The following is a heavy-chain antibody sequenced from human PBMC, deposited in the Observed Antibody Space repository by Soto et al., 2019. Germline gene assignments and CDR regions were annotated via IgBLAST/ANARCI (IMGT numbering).Heavy chain of an antibody. CDR1: GGSISSGGYY. Sequence: QVQLQESGPGLVKPSQTLSLTCTVSGGSISSGGYYWSWIRQHPGKGLEWIGYIYYRGSTYYNPSLKSGVTIAVDTSKDQFSLKLSSVTAADTAVYYCARVRERGYCSGGSCYSLVFDPWGQGTLVTVSS. D-gene: IGHD2-15*01. CDR2: IYYRGST. J-gene: IGHJ5*02. CDR3: ARVRERGYCSGGSCYSLVFDP. V-gene: IGHV4-31*03.